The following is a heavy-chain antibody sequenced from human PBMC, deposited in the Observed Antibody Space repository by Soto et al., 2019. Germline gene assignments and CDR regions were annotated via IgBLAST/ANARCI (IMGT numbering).Heavy chain of an antibody. V-gene: IGHV4-34*01. Sequence: QVQLQQWGAGLLKPSETLSLTCAVYGGSFSGYYWSWIRQPPGKGLEWIGEINHSGSTNYNPSLKSRVTISVDTSKTQLSLKLSCVTAADTVVYYCARGKRRIVVVPAATFGFDYWGQGTLVTVSS. D-gene: IGHD2-2*01. CDR3: ARGKRRIVVVPAATFGFDY. CDR2: INHSGST. J-gene: IGHJ4*02. CDR1: GGSFSGYY.